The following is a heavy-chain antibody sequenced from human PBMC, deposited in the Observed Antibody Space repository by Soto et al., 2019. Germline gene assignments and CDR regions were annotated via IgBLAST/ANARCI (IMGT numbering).Heavy chain of an antibody. V-gene: IGHV4-4*02. CDR1: GGSISSSNW. J-gene: IGHJ4*02. CDR2: IYHTGST. D-gene: IGHD6-19*01. CDR3: ASLPGYSSGWYRDY. Sequence: PSETLSLTCAVSGGSISSSNWWSWVRQPPGKGLEWTGEIYHTGSTNYNPSLKSRVTISVDKSMNQFSLKLSSVTAADTAVYYCASLPGYSSGWYRDYWGQGTLVTVS.